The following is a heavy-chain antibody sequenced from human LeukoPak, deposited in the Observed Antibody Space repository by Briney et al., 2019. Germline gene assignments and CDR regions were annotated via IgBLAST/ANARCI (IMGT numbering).Heavy chain of an antibody. D-gene: IGHD3-22*01. V-gene: IGHV1-8*01. CDR2: MNPNSGNT. Sequence: ASVKVSCKASGYTFTSYDINWVRQATGQGLEWMGWMNPNSGNTGYAQKFQGRVTMTRNTSISTAYMELSSLRSEDTAVYYCTTGRYYYDSRGYSRGGYYFDYWGQGTLVTVSS. CDR3: TTGRYYYDSRGYSRGGYYFDY. J-gene: IGHJ4*02. CDR1: GYTFTSYD.